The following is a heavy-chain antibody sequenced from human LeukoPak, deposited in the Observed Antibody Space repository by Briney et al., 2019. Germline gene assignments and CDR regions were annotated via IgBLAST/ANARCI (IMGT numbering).Heavy chain of an antibody. CDR3: AREGVWRQQLVDYYYGMDV. D-gene: IGHD6-13*01. Sequence: GGSLRLSCAASGFALGSHWMTWVRQVPGRGPEWVANVNRDGSETYYLDSVKGRFTISKDNAKNSLYLQMNSLRAEDTAVYYCAREGVWRQQLVDYYYGMDVWGQGTTVTVSS. CDR1: GFALGSHW. V-gene: IGHV3-7*01. CDR2: VNRDGSET. J-gene: IGHJ6*02.